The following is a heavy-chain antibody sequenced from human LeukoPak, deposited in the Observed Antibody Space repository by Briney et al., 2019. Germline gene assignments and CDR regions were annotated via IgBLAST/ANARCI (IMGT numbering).Heavy chain of an antibody. CDR3: ARDLSAMGDY. CDR2: ISYDGSNK. Sequence: PGGSLRLSCAASGFSVSNYYMSWVRQAPGKGLEWVAVISYDGSNKYYADSVKGRFTISRDNSKNTLYLQMNSLRAEDTAVYYCARDLSAMGDYWGQGTLVTVSS. CDR1: GFSVSNYY. J-gene: IGHJ4*02. D-gene: IGHD5-18*01. V-gene: IGHV3-30*03.